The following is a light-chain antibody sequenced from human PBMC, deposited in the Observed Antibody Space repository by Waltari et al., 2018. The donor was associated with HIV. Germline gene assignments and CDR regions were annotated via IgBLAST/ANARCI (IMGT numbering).Light chain of an antibody. CDR3: AAWDDSLSGWV. CDR2: RNN. J-gene: IGLJ3*02. V-gene: IGLV1-47*01. Sequence: QSVLTQPPSASGTPGPRVAIACSGSSSNIGSNYVCWYQQLPGTAPKLLIYRNNKRPSGVPDRFSGSKSGNSASLAISGLRSDDEADYNCAAWDDSLSGWVFGGGTKLTVL. CDR1: SSNIGSNY.